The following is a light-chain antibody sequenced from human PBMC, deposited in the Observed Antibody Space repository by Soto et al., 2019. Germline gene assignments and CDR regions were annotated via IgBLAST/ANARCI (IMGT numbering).Light chain of an antibody. V-gene: IGKV3-20*01. CDR2: GAS. Sequence: EIGIYHSLATLSVSTAGRATLSSRASQSLTRNLAWYQHKPGQSPRLLVYGASSRATGIPDRFSGSGSGTDFTLTISRLEPEDFAVYYCQQHGTLPITFGQGTRLEI. CDR3: QQHGTLPIT. CDR1: QSLTRN. J-gene: IGKJ5*01.